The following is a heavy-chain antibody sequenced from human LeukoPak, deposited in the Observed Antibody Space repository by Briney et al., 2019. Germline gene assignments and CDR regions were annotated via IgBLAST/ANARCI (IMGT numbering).Heavy chain of an antibody. Sequence: GGSLRLSCAASGFTFSSYGMHWVRQAPGKGLEWVSVIYSGGSTYYADSVKGRFTISRDNSKNTLYLQMNSLRAEDTAVYYCARDWSVAGAFDIWGQGTMVTVSS. J-gene: IGHJ3*02. CDR2: IYSGGST. V-gene: IGHV3-53*01. CDR3: ARDWSVAGAFDI. D-gene: IGHD6-19*01. CDR1: GFTFSSYG.